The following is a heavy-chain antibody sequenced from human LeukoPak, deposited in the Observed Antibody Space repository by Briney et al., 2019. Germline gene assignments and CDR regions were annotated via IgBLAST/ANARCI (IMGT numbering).Heavy chain of an antibody. D-gene: IGHD2-2*01. J-gene: IGHJ4*02. CDR3: ARGGTAFVVVPATFDY. CDR1: GGSFSGYY. Sequence: PSETLSLTCAVYGGSFSGYYWSWIRQPPGKGLEWIGEINHSGSTNYNPSLKSRVTISVDTSKNQFSPKLSSVTAADTAVYYCARGGTAFVVVPATFDYWGQGTLVTVSS. V-gene: IGHV4-34*01. CDR2: INHSGST.